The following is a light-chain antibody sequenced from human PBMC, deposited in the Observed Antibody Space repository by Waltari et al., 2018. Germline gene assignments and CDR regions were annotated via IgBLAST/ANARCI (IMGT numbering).Light chain of an antibody. CDR1: QSTLYTSNNQNY. CDR3: LQYYSIPWT. V-gene: IGKV4-1*01. CDR2: WAS. Sequence: DIVMTQSPDSLAGSLGERVTPHSNSSQSTLYTSNNQNYVAWYQQNTRLPPKLLIYWASARESGVPDRFSGSGSGTDFTLTISSLQAEDVAVYYCLQYYSIPWTFGQGTKVEIK. J-gene: IGKJ1*01.